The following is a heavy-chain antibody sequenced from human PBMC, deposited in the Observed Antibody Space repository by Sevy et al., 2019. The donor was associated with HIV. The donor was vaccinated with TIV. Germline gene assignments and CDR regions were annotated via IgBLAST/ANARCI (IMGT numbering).Heavy chain of an antibody. V-gene: IGHV3-48*03. CDR2: ISNSGTTI. CDR3: ARDLPPSARTVRHFDC. CDR1: GFTFSSYE. D-gene: IGHD4-17*01. Sequence: GGSLRLSCVASGFTFSSYEMNWVRQAPGKGLEWLSYISNSGTTISYSDSVRGRFTISRDNARNSLYLQMNSLRAEDTAGYYCARDLPPSARTVRHFDCWGEGALVTVSS. J-gene: IGHJ4*02.